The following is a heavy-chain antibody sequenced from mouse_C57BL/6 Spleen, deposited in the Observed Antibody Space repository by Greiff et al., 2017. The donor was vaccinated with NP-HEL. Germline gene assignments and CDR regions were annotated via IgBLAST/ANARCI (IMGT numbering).Heavy chain of an antibody. CDR1: GYTFTDYY. CDR2: INPNNGGT. Sequence: VQLQQSGPELVKPGASVKISCKASGYTFTDYYMNWVKQSHGKSLEWIGDINPNNGGTSYNQKFKGKATLTVDKSSSTAYMELRSLTSEDSAVYYCAREETRRLYFDYWGQGTTLTVSS. J-gene: IGHJ2*01. CDR3: AREETRRLYFDY. D-gene: IGHD2-13*01. V-gene: IGHV1-26*01.